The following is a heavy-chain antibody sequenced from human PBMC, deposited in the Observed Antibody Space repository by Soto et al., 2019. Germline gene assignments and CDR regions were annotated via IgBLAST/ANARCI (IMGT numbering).Heavy chain of an antibody. CDR2: INHSGST. CDR3: ARVVRGDRDY. Sequence: QVQLQQWGAGLLKPSETLSLTCAVYGGSFSGYYWSWIRQPPGKGLEWIGEINHSGSTNYHPSLKSRVTISVDTSKNQFSLKLSSVTAADTAVYYCARVVRGDRDYWGQGTLVTVSS. D-gene: IGHD4-17*01. J-gene: IGHJ4*02. CDR1: GGSFSGYY. V-gene: IGHV4-34*01.